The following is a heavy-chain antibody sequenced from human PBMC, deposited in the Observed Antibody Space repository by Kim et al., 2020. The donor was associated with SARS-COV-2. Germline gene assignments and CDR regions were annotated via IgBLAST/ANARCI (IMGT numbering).Heavy chain of an antibody. CDR3: ANNGMDV. V-gene: IGHV3-72*01. CDR2: ANRHTT. J-gene: IGHJ6*02. Sequence: ANRHTTECAASVKGRLTISRDDSKNSLYLQMNSLKTEDTAVYYCANNGMDVWGQGTTVTVSS.